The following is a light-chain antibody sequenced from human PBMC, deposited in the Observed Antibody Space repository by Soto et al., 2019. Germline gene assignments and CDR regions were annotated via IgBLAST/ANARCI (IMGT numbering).Light chain of an antibody. J-gene: IGLJ1*01. Sequence: HSALTQPASVSGSPGQSITISCTGTSSDVGGYNYVSWYQQRPGKAPQLMIYDVSNRPSGVSNRFSGSKSGNTASLTISGLQAEDEADYYCSSYTSSSTLYVFGTGTKVTVL. CDR1: SSDVGGYNY. CDR3: SSYTSSSTLYV. V-gene: IGLV2-14*01. CDR2: DVS.